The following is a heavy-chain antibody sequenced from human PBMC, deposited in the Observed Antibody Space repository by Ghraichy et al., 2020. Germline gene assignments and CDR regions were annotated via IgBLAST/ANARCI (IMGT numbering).Heavy chain of an antibody. CDR2: IYYSGNT. Sequence: SETLSPTCTVSGGSIRTSGDYYWSWIRQPSGKGLEWIGYIYYSGNTWYNPSLKSRVSMSVDTSKNQFSLKLTSVTAADTAVYFCARERVTWSGSHRGMDLWGQGTTVTVSS. CDR1: GGSIRTSGDYY. CDR3: ARERVTWSGSHRGMDL. D-gene: IGHD3-3*01. V-gene: IGHV4-30-4*01. J-gene: IGHJ6*02.